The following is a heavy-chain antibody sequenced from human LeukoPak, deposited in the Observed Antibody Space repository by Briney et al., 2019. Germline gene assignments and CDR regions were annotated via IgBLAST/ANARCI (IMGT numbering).Heavy chain of an antibody. D-gene: IGHD2-2*01. J-gene: IGHJ4*02. Sequence: PSETLPLTCTVSGGSISSYYWGWIRQPPGKGLEWIGYIYYSGSTNYNPSLKSRVTISVDTSKNQFSLKLSSVTAADTAVYYCARRGYCSSTSCSEDLYYFDYWGQGTLVTVSS. CDR1: GGSISSYY. CDR3: ARRGYCSSTSCSEDLYYFDY. CDR2: IYYSGST. V-gene: IGHV4-59*08.